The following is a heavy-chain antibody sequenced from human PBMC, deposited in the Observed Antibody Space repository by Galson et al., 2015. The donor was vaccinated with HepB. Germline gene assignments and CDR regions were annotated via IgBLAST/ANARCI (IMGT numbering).Heavy chain of an antibody. CDR2: IWYDGSNK. Sequence: SLRLSCAASGFTFSSYGMHWVRQAPGKGLEWVAVIWYDGSNKYYADSVKGRFTISRDNSKNTLYLQMNSLRAEDTAVYYCARDGAIYGSGSGLDYWGQGTLVTVSS. V-gene: IGHV3-33*08. CDR3: ARDGAIYGSGSGLDY. J-gene: IGHJ4*02. CDR1: GFTFSSYG. D-gene: IGHD3-10*01.